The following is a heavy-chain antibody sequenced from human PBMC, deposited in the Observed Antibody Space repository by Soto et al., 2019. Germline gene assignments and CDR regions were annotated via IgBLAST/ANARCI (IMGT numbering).Heavy chain of an antibody. J-gene: IGHJ4*02. D-gene: IGHD3-22*01. Sequence: QVPLVESGGGVVQPGRSLRLSCAASGFTFSTNGMHWVRQAPGKGLEWVAVIWYDASNTYYTDSVKGLFTISRDNSKNTLYLQMNSLRAEDTAVYYCARDLSSGYASFDYWGQGTLVIVSS. CDR3: ARDLSSGYASFDY. CDR2: IWYDASNT. V-gene: IGHV3-33*01. CDR1: GFTFSTNG.